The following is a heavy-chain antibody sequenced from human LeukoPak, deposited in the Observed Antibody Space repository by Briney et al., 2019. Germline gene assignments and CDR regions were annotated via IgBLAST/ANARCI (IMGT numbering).Heavy chain of an antibody. CDR2: INWNGGST. Sequence: PGGSLRLSCAASGFTFDDYGMSWVRQAPGKGLEWVSGINWNGGSTGYADPVKGRFTISRDNAKNSLYLQMNSLRAEDTALYYCARDREWFGDHYYYMDVWGKGTTVTVSS. CDR1: GFTFDDYG. D-gene: IGHD3-10*01. J-gene: IGHJ6*03. V-gene: IGHV3-20*04. CDR3: ARDREWFGDHYYYMDV.